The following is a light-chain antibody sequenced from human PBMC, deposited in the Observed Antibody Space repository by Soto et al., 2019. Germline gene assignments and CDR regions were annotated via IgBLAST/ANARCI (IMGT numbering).Light chain of an antibody. V-gene: IGKV3-20*01. CDR2: GAS. Sequence: EIVITQSPATLSSSLVERATLSCRASQTVNNNYLAWYQQIPGQAPRLLISGASGRATGTPDRFSGSASGTDFTLTISRLEPEDFAVYYCQQYGSSPLTFGGGTKVDIK. CDR3: QQYGSSPLT. J-gene: IGKJ4*01. CDR1: QTVNNNY.